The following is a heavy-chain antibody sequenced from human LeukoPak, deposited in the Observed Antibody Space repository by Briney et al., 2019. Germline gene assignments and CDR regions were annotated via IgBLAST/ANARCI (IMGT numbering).Heavy chain of an antibody. CDR2: IIPIFGTA. Sequence: SVKVSCKASGGTFSSYAISWVRQALGQGLEWMGGIIPIFGTANYAQKFQGRVTITTDESTSTAYMELGSLRSEDTAVYYCARGTAWYYYYYYMDVWGKGTTVTVSS. V-gene: IGHV1-69*05. CDR1: GGTFSSYA. CDR3: ARGTAWYYYYYYMDV. J-gene: IGHJ6*03.